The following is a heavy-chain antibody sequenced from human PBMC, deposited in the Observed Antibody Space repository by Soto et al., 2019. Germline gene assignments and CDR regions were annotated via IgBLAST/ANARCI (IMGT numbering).Heavy chain of an antibody. CDR1: SGSISSSNW. V-gene: IGHV4-4*02. CDR2: IYHSGSN. Sequence: QVQLQESGPGLVKPSGTLSLTCAVSSGSISSSNWWSWVRQPPGKGLEWIGEIYHSGSNNYNPSLKSRVTISVDKSTNQFSRKLSSVTAADTAVYYCARIPTNWNDAHYWGQGTLVTVSS. J-gene: IGHJ4*02. CDR3: ARIPTNWNDAHY. D-gene: IGHD1-1*01.